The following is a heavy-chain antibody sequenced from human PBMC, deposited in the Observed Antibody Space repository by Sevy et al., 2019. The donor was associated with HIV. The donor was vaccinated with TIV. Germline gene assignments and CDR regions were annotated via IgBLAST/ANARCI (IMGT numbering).Heavy chain of an antibody. Sequence: ASVKVSCKVSGYTLTKLSMHWVRQVRGKGLEWMGSFDPEDGKRIYAQKFQGSLTMTEDTSTDTGYLDLNSLRSEDSAVYFCATTKDYYESSGDPFDYWGQGTLVTVSS. CDR3: ATTKDYYESSGDPFDY. CDR1: GYTLTKLS. J-gene: IGHJ4*02. D-gene: IGHD3-22*01. V-gene: IGHV1-24*01. CDR2: FDPEDGKR.